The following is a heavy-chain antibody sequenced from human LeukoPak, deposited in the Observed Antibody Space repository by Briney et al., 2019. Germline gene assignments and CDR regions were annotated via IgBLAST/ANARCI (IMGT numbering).Heavy chain of an antibody. CDR3: AHKGGDFDVGYYGMDV. CDR2: IYWNDDK. V-gene: IGHV2-5*01. Sequence: ESGPTLVNPTQTLTRTCTFSGFSLSTSGVGVGWIRQPPGKALEWLALIYWNDDKRYSTSLKSRLTITKDTSKNQVVLTMTNMDPVDTATYYCAHKGGDFDVGYYGMDVWGQGTTVTVSS. CDR1: GFSLSTSGVG. J-gene: IGHJ6*02. D-gene: IGHD3-9*01.